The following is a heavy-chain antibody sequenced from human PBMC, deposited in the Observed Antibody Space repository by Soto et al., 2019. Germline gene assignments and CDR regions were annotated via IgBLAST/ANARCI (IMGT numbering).Heavy chain of an antibody. J-gene: IGHJ5*02. D-gene: IGHD6-13*01. CDR2: IYYSGST. CDR3: ARHCRFRDPQSTSWYGWCDP. CDR1: GGSISSSSYY. V-gene: IGHV4-39*01. Sequence: QLKLQESGPGLVKPSETLSLTCTVSGGSISSSSYYWGWIRQPPGKGLEWIGSIYYSGSTSYNPSLKGRVTRAVDTSTNQYSPKLSSVTAAATAVYYCARHCRFRDPQSTSWYGWCDPWGQGTQVTVSS.